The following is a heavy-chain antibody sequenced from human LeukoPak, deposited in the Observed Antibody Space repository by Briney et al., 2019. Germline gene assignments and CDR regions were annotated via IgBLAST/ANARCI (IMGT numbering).Heavy chain of an antibody. D-gene: IGHD4-17*01. CDR3: ARDSIYGDYFGY. Sequence: SETLSLTCTVSGGSISSYYWSWIRQPPGKGLEWIGYIYYSGSTNYNPSLKSRVTISVDTSKNQFSLKLSSVTAADTAVYYCARDSIYGDYFGYWGQGTLVTVSS. J-gene: IGHJ4*02. CDR2: IYYSGST. V-gene: IGHV4-59*13. CDR1: GGSISSYY.